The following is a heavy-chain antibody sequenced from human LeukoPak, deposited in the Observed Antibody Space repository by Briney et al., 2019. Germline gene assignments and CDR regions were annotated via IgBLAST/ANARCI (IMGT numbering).Heavy chain of an antibody. CDR3: ARDLIAVAEKNLDY. J-gene: IGHJ4*02. CDR2: ISAYNGNT. CDR1: GYTFTSYG. V-gene: IGHV1-18*01. Sequence: ASVKVSCKASGYTFTSYGISWVRQAPGQGLEWMGWISAYNGNTNYAQKFQGRVTMTRDTSISTAYMELRSLRSDDTAVYYCARDLIAVAEKNLDYWGQGTLVTVSS. D-gene: IGHD6-19*01.